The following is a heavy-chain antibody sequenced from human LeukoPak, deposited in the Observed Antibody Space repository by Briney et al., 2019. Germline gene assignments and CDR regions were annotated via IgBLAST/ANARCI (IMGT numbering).Heavy chain of an antibody. CDR1: GFTFSSYT. CDR2: IGTSSTTI. Sequence: PAGGSLRLSCAASGFTFSSYTMNWVRQPPGKGLEWVSNIGTSSTTIYYADSVKGRFTISRDNAKNSLYLQMNSLRAEDTAVYYCAKGSGQWPVGGYYYYMDVWGKGTTVTVSS. D-gene: IGHD6-19*01. CDR3: AKGSGQWPVGGYYYYMDV. J-gene: IGHJ6*03. V-gene: IGHV3-48*01.